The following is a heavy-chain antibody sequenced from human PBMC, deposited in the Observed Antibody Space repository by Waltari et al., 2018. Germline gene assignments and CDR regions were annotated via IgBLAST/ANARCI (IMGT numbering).Heavy chain of an antibody. CDR2: IYYSGGT. Sequence: QVQLQESGPGLVKPSETLSLTCTVSGGSISSYYWSWIRQPPGKGLEWIGYIYYSGGTTTNPSLKSRCTISVDTSKNQFSLKLSSVTAADTAVYYCAMGPQAHYYYGMDVWGQGTTVTVSS. CDR1: GGSISSYY. V-gene: IGHV4-59*01. CDR3: AMGPQAHYYYGMDV. J-gene: IGHJ6*02.